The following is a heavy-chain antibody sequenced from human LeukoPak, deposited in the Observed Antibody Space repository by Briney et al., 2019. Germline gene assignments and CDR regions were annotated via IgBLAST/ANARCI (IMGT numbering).Heavy chain of an antibody. D-gene: IGHD6-6*01. V-gene: IGHV3-23*01. CDR3: AKSIRIAARPRGFDY. J-gene: IGHJ4*02. CDR2: ISGSGGST. CDR1: GFTVNNNY. Sequence: GGSLRLSCAASGFTVNNNYMTWVRQAPGKGLEWVSAISGSGGSTYYADSVKGRFTISRDNSKNTLYLQMNSLRAEDTAVYYCAKSIRIAARPRGFDYWGQGTLVTVSS.